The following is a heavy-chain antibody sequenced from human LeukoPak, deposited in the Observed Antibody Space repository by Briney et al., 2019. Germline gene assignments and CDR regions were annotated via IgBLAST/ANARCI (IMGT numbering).Heavy chain of an antibody. V-gene: IGHV1-3*01. CDR2: INAGNGNT. Sequence: ASVEVSCKASGYTFTSYAMHWVRQAPGQRLEWMGWINAGNGNTKYSQKFQGRVTITRDTSASTAYMELSSLRSEDTAVYYCARDSDDSGSYLNFDYWGQGTLVTVSS. CDR1: GYTFTSYA. D-gene: IGHD1-26*01. J-gene: IGHJ4*02. CDR3: ARDSDDSGSYLNFDY.